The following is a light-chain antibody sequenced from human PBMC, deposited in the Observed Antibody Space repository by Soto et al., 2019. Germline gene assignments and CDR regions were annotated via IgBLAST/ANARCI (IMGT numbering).Light chain of an antibody. Sequence: QSVLTQPPSVSAAPGQKVTISCSGSSSNIGNNYVSWYQQLPGTAPNLLIYDNNKQPSGIPDRFSGSKSGTSATLGITGLQTGDDADYYCGTWDSSLSAVVFGGGTKVTVL. J-gene: IGLJ2*01. CDR1: SSNIGNNY. V-gene: IGLV1-51*01. CDR2: DNN. CDR3: GTWDSSLSAVV.